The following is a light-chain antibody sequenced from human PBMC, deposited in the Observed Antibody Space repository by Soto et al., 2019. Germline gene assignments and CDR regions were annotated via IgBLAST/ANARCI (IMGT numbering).Light chain of an antibody. J-gene: IGKJ4*01. CDR1: QSISIY. Sequence: DIQMTQSPSSLSASVGDRVIITCRASQSISIYLNWYQQKPGKAPKVLIYAASSLQSGVPSRFSGSGSGTDFTLTITSLQPEDFATYFCQQSYGTSLTFGGGTKVELK. CDR2: AAS. CDR3: QQSYGTSLT. V-gene: IGKV1-39*01.